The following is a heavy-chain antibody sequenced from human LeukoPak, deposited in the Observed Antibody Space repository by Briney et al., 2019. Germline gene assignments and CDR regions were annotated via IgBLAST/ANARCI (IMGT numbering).Heavy chain of an antibody. J-gene: IGHJ4*02. Sequence: SETLSLTCAVYGGSFSGYYWSWIRQPPGKGLEWIGEINHSGSTNYNPSLKSRVTISVDTSKNQFSLKLSSVTAADTAVYYCARDGGWRVLDHWGQGTLVTVSS. CDR2: INHSGST. V-gene: IGHV4-34*01. D-gene: IGHD2-15*01. CDR3: ARDGGWRVLDH. CDR1: GGSFSGYY.